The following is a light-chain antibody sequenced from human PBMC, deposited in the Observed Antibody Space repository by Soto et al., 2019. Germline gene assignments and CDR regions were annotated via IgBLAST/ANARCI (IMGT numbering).Light chain of an antibody. CDR3: CSYAGSSTPV. CDR2: EGN. CDR1: SSDVGSYNL. J-gene: IGLJ2*01. Sequence: QSALTQPASVSGSPGQSITISCTGTSSDVGSYNLVSWYQHHPGKAPKLMIYEGNKWPSGISNRFSGSMSGNTASLTISGLKAEGEADYDCCSYAGSSTPVFGGGTKLTVL. V-gene: IGLV2-23*01.